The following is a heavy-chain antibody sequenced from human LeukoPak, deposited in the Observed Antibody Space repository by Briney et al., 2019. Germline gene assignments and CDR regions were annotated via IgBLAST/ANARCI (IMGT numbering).Heavy chain of an antibody. Sequence: GGSLRLSCAASGFTFSSYWMHWVRQAPGKGLVWVSRINSDGSSTSYADSVKGRFTISRDNAKNTLYLQMNSLRAEDTAVYYCAREGIAAAEDNWFDPWGQGTLVTVSS. J-gene: IGHJ5*02. D-gene: IGHD6-13*01. CDR2: INSDGSST. V-gene: IGHV3-74*01. CDR1: GFTFSSYW. CDR3: AREGIAAAEDNWFDP.